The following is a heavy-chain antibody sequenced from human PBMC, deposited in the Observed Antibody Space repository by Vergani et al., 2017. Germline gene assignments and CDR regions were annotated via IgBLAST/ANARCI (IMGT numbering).Heavy chain of an antibody. D-gene: IGHD2-2*01. CDR2: ISWNSGSI. V-gene: IGHV3-9*01. CDR1: GFTFDDYA. CDR3: ARAAQLLLTWFDP. Sequence: EVQLVESGGGLVQPGRSLRLSCAASGFTFDDYAMHWVRQAPGKGLEWVSGISWNSGSIGYADSVKGRFTISRDNAKNSLYLQMNSLRAEDTALYYCARAAQLLLTWFDPWGQGTLVTVSS. J-gene: IGHJ5*02.